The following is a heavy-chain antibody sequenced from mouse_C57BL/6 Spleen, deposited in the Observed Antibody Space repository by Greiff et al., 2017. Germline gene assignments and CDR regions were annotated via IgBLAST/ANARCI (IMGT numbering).Heavy chain of an antibody. CDR2: IDPETGGT. J-gene: IGHJ1*03. V-gene: IGHV1-15*01. Sequence: VKLMESGAELVRPGASVTLSCKASGYTFTDYEMHWVKQTPVHGLEWIGAIDPETGGTAYNQKFKGKAILTADKSSSTAYMELRSLTSEDSAGYYCTRSEYYGRDPCYFDVWGTGTTVTVSS. CDR3: TRSEYYGRDPCYFDV. CDR1: GYTFTDYE. D-gene: IGHD1-1*01.